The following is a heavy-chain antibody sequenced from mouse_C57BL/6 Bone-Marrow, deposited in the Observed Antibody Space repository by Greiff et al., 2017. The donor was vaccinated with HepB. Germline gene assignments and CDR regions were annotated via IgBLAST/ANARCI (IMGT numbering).Heavy chain of an antibody. V-gene: IGHV1-55*01. Sequence: LQQPGAELVKPGASVKMSCKASGYTFTSYWITWVKQRPGQGLEWIGDIYPGSGSTNYNEKFKSKATLTVDTSSSTAYMQLSSLTSEDSAVYYCARKEGVGSSLFDYWGQGTTLTVSS. CDR2: IYPGSGST. CDR1: GYTFTSYW. J-gene: IGHJ2*01. D-gene: IGHD1-1*01. CDR3: ARKEGVGSSLFDY.